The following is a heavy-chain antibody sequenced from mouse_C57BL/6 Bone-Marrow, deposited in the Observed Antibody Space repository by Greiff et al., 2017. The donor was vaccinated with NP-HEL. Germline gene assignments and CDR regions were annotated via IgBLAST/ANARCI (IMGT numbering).Heavy chain of an antibody. V-gene: IGHV1-76*01. CDR2: IYPGSGNT. D-gene: IGHD1-1*02. CDR1: GYTFTDYY. J-gene: IGHJ3*01. Sequence: QVQLQQSGAELVRPGASVKLSCKASGYTFTDYYINWVKQRPGQGLEWIARIYPGSGNTYYNEKFKGKATLTAEESSSTAYMQLSSLTSEDSAVYFCARKGYGGFAYWGQGTLVTVSA. CDR3: ARKGYGGFAY.